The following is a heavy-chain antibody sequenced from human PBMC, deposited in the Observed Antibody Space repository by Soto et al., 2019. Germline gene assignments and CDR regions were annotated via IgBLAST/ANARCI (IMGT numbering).Heavy chain of an antibody. J-gene: IGHJ4*02. CDR1: GFAFNSFA. D-gene: IGHD1-26*01. V-gene: IGHV3-23*01. Sequence: EVLLLESGGGLVQPGGSLRLSCSASGFAFNSFAMNWVRQAPGKGLEWVSAISGNGRNTYYADSVKGRFTISRDNSRNTVYLHMNSLRVEDTAIYHCAKDPHRGGTYYSRYFAYWGEGNLVTVSS. CDR2: ISGNGRNT. CDR3: AKDPHRGGTYYSRYFAY.